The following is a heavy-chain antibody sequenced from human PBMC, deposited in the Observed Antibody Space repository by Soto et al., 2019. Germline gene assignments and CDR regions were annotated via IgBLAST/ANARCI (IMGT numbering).Heavy chain of an antibody. CDR3: AKDGEGSGSYAEIYYYYGMDV. CDR1: GFTFSSYG. CDR2: ISYDGSNK. D-gene: IGHD3-10*01. J-gene: IGHJ6*02. V-gene: IGHV3-30*18. Sequence: GGSLRLSCAASGFTFSSYGMHWVRQAPGKGLEWVAVISYDGSNKYYADSVKGRFTISRDNSKNTLYLQMNSLRAEDTAVYYCAKDGEGSGSYAEIYYYYGMDVWGQGTTVT.